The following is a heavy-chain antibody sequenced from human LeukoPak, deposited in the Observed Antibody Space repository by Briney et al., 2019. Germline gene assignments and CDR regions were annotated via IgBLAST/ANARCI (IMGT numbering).Heavy chain of an antibody. CDR1: GFTFNGSA. V-gene: IGHV3-73*01. D-gene: IGHD4-17*01. J-gene: IGHJ4*02. CDR2: IRSKAHRYAP. Sequence: GGSLRLSCAPSGFTFNGSALHWVRQASGQGLEWVGRIRSKAHRYAPAYAASVKGRFTVSRDDSKNMAYLQMNSLKTEDTAIYYCTRRHYGDYVVDNWGQGTLVTVSS. CDR3: TRRHYGDYVVDN.